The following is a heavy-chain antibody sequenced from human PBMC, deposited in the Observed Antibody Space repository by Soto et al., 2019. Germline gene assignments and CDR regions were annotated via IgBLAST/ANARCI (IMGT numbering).Heavy chain of an antibody. CDR1: GYTFTSYD. D-gene: IGHD6-13*01. CDR2: MNPNSGNT. V-gene: IGHV1-8*01. Sequence: QVQLVQSGAEVKKPGASVKVCKASGYTFTSYDINWVRQATGQGLEWMGWMNPNSGNTGYAQKFQGRVTMTRNTSISTAYMELSSLRSEDTAVYYCARGAEGSRWGQGTLVTVSS. CDR3: ARGAEGSR. J-gene: IGHJ4*02.